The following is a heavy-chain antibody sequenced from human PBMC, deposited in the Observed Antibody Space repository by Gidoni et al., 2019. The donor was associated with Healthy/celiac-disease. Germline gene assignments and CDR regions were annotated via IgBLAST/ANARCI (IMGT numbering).Heavy chain of an antibody. D-gene: IGHD3-10*01. CDR3: AQLWFGELSLDY. V-gene: IGHV1-69*02. J-gene: IGHJ4*02. CDR1: GGTFSSYT. Sequence: QFPLVQSGAEVKNPGSSVKVSCQASGGTFSSYTISWGRQAPGQGLDWMGRIIPTLGRANYAQKFQGRVTITADKATSTAYMELSSLRSEDTAVYYCAQLWFGELSLDYWGQGTLVTVSS. CDR2: IIPTLGRA.